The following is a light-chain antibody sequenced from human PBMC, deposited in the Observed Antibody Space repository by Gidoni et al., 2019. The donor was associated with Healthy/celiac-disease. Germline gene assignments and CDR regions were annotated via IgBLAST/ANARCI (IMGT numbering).Light chain of an antibody. CDR1: SSNIGAGYD. V-gene: IGLV1-40*01. CDR2: GNS. J-gene: IGLJ2*01. Sequence: QSVLTPPPSVSGAPGQSVTLSCTGSSSNIGAGYDVHWYKHLPGTAPKPLSYGNSNRPSGVPDRFSGSKSGTSASLAITGLQAEDEADYYCQSYDSSLSGYVVFGGGTKLTVL. CDR3: QSYDSSLSGYVV.